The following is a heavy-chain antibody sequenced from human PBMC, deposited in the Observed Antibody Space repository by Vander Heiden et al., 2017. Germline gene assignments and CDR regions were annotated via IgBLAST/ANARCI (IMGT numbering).Heavy chain of an antibody. CDR2: IKQDGSEK. V-gene: IGHV3-7*01. CDR3: ARGVIAARYAFDI. Sequence: EVQLVESGGGLVQPGGSLRLSCAASGFTFSSYWMSWVRQAPGKGLEWVANIKQDGSEKYYVDSVKGRFTISRDNAKNSLYLQMNSLRAEDTAVYYCARGVIAARYAFDIWGQGTMVTVSS. CDR1: GFTFSSYW. D-gene: IGHD6-6*01. J-gene: IGHJ3*02.